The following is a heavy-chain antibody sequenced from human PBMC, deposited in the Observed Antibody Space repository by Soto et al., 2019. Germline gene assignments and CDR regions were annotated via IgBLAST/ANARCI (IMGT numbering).Heavy chain of an antibody. J-gene: IGHJ3*02. Sequence: GESLKSSCKGSGYSFTSYWIGWARQMPGKGLEWMGIIYPGDSDTRYSPSFQGQVTISADKSISTAYLQWSSLKASDTAMYYCATQSPTITMIVVVPDAFDIWGQGTMVTVSS. CDR3: ATQSPTITMIVVVPDAFDI. CDR1: GYSFTSYW. V-gene: IGHV5-51*01. D-gene: IGHD3-22*01. CDR2: IYPGDSDT.